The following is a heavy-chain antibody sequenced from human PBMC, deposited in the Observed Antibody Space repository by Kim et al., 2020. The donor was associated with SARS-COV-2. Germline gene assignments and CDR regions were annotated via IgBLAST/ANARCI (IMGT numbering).Heavy chain of an antibody. J-gene: IGHJ4*02. D-gene: IGHD3-10*01. Sequence: RVTISVDTSKNQFSLKLSSVTAADTAVYYCARGRRYYGSGSYYNGYYFDYWGQGTLVTVSS. CDR3: ARGRRYYGSGSYYNGYYFDY. V-gene: IGHV4-34*01.